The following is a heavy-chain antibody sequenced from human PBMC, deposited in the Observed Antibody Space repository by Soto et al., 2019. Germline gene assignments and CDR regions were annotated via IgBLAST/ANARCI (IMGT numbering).Heavy chain of an antibody. J-gene: IGHJ5*02. CDR1: GFTFSSYG. D-gene: IGHD3-22*01. CDR3: CGKVVVRVNNWFDP. V-gene: IGHV3-30*03. CDR2: ISYDGSNK. Sequence: QVQLVESGGGVVQPGRSLRLSCAASGFTFSSYGMHWVRQAPGKGLEWVAVISYDGSNKYYADSVKGRFTISRDNSKNTLYLHMNSMRDADTAVYYCCGKVVVRVNNWFDPWGQGTLVTVSS.